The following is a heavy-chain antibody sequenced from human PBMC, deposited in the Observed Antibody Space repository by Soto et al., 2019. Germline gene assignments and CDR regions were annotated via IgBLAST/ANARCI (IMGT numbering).Heavy chain of an antibody. Sequence: PSETLSLTCAVYGGSFSGYYWSWIRQPPGKGLEWIGEINHSGSTNYNPSLKSRVTISVDTSKNQFSLKLSSVTAADTAVYYCARVPARSRIAARLNWFDPWGQGTLVTVSS. CDR3: ARVPARSRIAARLNWFDP. V-gene: IGHV4-34*01. J-gene: IGHJ5*02. D-gene: IGHD6-6*01. CDR2: INHSGST. CDR1: GGSFSGYY.